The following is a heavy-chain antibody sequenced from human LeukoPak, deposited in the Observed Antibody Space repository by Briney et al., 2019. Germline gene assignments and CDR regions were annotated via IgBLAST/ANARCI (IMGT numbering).Heavy chain of an antibody. D-gene: IGHD1-14*01. CDR3: AKERNLYYYYMDV. CDR2: IRYDGSNK. V-gene: IGHV3-30*02. J-gene: IGHJ6*03. Sequence: GGSLRLSCAASGFTFSSYGMHWVRQAPGKGLAWVAFIRYDGSNKYYADSVKGRFTISRDNSKNTLYLQMNSLRAEDTAVYYCAKERNLYYYYMDVWGKGTTVTVSS. CDR1: GFTFSSYG.